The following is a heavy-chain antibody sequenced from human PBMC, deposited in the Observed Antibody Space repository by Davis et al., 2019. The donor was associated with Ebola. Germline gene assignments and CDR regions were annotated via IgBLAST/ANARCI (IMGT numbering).Heavy chain of an antibody. D-gene: IGHD5-18*01. V-gene: IGHV3-74*01. J-gene: IGHJ6*02. CDR2: INSDGSST. Sequence: GESLKISCAASGFTFSSYWMHWVRQAPGKGLVWVSRINSDGSSTSYADSVKGRFTISRDNAKNTLYLQMNSLRAEDTAVYYCARDGYSPYYGMDVWGQGTTVTVSS. CDR1: GFTFSSYW. CDR3: ARDGYSPYYGMDV.